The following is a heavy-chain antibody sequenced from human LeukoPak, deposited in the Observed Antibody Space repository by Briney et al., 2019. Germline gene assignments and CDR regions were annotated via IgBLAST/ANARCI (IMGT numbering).Heavy chain of an antibody. Sequence: SETLSLTCTVSGGSISSSSYYWGWIRQPPGKGLEWIGSIYYSGSTYYNPSLKSRVTISVDTSKNQFSLKLSSVTAADTAVYYCARAPITMVRGPEISNPFDPWGQGTLVTVSS. CDR1: GGSISSSSYY. V-gene: IGHV4-39*07. D-gene: IGHD3-10*01. CDR3: ARAPITMVRGPEISNPFDP. CDR2: IYYSGST. J-gene: IGHJ5*02.